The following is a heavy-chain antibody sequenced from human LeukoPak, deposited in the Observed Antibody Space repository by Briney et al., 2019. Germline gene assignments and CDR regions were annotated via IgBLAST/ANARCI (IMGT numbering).Heavy chain of an antibody. CDR3: ARGRSGSYPKIDYDYYYGMDV. V-gene: IGHV1-18*01. D-gene: IGHD3-10*01. J-gene: IGHJ6*02. Sequence: ASVKVSCKASGYTFTSYGISWVRQAPGQGLEGMGWISAYNGNTNYAQKLQGRVTMTTDTSTSTAYMELRSLRSDDTAVYYCARGRSGSYPKIDYDYYYGMDVWGQGTTVTVSS. CDR2: ISAYNGNT. CDR1: GYTFTSYG.